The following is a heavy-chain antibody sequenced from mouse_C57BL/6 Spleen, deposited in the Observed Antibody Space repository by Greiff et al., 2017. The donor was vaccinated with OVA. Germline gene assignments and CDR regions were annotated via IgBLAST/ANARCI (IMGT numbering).Heavy chain of an antibody. CDR2: IRNKANGYTT. Sequence: EVHLVESEGGLVQPGGSLSLSCAASGFTFTDYYMSWVRQPPGKALEWLGFIRNKANGYTTEYSASVKGRFTISRDNSQSILYLQMNALRAEDSATYYCARYAPYYGSRYFDVWGTGTTVTVSS. CDR1: GFTFTDYY. D-gene: IGHD1-1*01. V-gene: IGHV7-3*01. CDR3: ARYAPYYGSRYFDV. J-gene: IGHJ1*03.